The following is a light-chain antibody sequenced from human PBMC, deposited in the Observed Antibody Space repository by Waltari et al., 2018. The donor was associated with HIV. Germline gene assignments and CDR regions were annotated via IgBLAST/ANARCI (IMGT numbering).Light chain of an antibody. CDR2: DHY. CDR1: TSNIGNNY. J-gene: IGLJ2*01. Sequence: QSVLTQPPSVSAAPGQKVTISCSGSTSNIGNNYVFWYQQLPGTVPKLLIYDHYDRPSGIPDRFSGSKSGTSATLGITGLQTGDEADYYCGTWDTSLNAGVFGGGTKLTVL. V-gene: IGLV1-51*01. CDR3: GTWDTSLNAGV.